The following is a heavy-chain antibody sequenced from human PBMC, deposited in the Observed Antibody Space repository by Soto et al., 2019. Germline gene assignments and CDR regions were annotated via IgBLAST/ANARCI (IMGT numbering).Heavy chain of an antibody. CDR1: GFTFSDYY. CDR3: ARRDYSSSVGLYDFDY. V-gene: IGHV3-11*06. D-gene: IGHD6-6*01. CDR2: ISSGSTYT. Sequence: QVQLVESGGDLVKPGGSLRLSCAASGFTFSDYYMSWIRQAPGKGLEWISYISSGSTYTYYADSVKGRFIVSRDNAKNSLYLQMNSLRAEDTAVYHCARRDYSSSVGLYDFDYWGQGTLVTVSS. J-gene: IGHJ4*02.